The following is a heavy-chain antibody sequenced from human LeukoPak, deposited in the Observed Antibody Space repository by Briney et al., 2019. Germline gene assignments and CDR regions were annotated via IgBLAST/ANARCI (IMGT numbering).Heavy chain of an antibody. J-gene: IGHJ6*02. V-gene: IGHV3-11*04. CDR3: ARDRQSPYGMDV. CDR2: ISSSGSLI. CDR1: AFTFSDYY. Sequence: GGSLRLSCAVSAFTFSDYYMSGIRQARGKGLEWVSSISSSGSLIYYADSVRGRFTIYRDNDKNSLYLKMNSLTDEDTAVYYCARDRQSPYGMDVWGQGTTVTVSS.